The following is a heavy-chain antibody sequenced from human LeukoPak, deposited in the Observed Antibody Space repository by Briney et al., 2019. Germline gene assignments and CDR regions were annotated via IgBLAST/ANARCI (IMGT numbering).Heavy chain of an antibody. Sequence: GASVKVSCKASGGTFTSYAINWVRQAPGQGLEWMGDFIPMFSKTNYAQKFQGRVTITADESTSTAYMELSSLRSDDTAVYYCARVKGEVGAPKYYFDYWGQGTLVTVSS. D-gene: IGHD1-26*01. CDR1: GGTFTSYA. V-gene: IGHV1-69*13. CDR3: ARVKGEVGAPKYYFDY. CDR2: FIPMFSKT. J-gene: IGHJ4*02.